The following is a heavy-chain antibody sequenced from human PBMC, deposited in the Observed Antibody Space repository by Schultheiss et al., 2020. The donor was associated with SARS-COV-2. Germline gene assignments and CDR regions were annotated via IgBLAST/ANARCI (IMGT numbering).Heavy chain of an antibody. J-gene: IGHJ5*02. CDR2: SSRSGGTT. V-gene: IGHV3-23*01. D-gene: IGHD2-2*02. Sequence: GESLKISCAASGFTFSAYTMNWVRQAPGKGLEWVSASSRSGGTTYYADSVEGRFTISRDNSKNILYLQMNSLRAEDTAVYYCARDEGYCSSTSCYTASYNWFDPWGQGTLVTVSS. CDR1: GFTFSAYT. CDR3: ARDEGYCSSTSCYTASYNWFDP.